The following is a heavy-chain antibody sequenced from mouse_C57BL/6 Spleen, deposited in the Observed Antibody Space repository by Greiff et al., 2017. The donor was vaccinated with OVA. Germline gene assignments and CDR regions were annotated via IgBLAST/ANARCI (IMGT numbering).Heavy chain of an antibody. CDR3: TREGLTGKRYFDY. CDR2: ISSGGDYI. V-gene: IGHV5-9-1*02. CDR1: GFTFSSYA. D-gene: IGHD4-1*01. J-gene: IGHJ2*01. Sequence: EVKLVESGEGLVKPGGSLKLSCAASGFTFSSYAMSWVRQTPEKRLEWVAYISSGGDYIYYADTVKGRFTISRDNARNTLYLQMSSLKSEDTAMYYCTREGLTGKRYFDYWGQGTTLTVSS.